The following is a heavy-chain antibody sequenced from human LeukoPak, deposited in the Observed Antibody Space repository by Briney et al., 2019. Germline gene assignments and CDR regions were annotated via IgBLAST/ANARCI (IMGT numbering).Heavy chain of an antibody. CDR1: GASISNYY. J-gene: IGHJ3*01. D-gene: IGHD3-22*01. Sequence: SETLSLTCTVSGASISNYYWTWVRQPAAQGLEWIWRLHASGSTPIYNPSLKGRVTMSTDTSKDQFSLTLTSVTAADSAVYYCASLSSGAAFDVWGKGTVVTVSS. CDR3: ASLSSGAAFDV. CDR2: LHASGSTP. V-gene: IGHV4-4*07.